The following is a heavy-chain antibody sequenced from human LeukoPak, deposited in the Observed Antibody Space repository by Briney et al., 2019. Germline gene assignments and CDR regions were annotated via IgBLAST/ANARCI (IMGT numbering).Heavy chain of an antibody. Sequence: SVKVSCKASGGTFSSYAISWVRQAPGQGLEWMGGIIPIFGTANYAQKFQGRVTITADESTSTAYMELSSLRSEDTAVYYCARGNVDIVATIEFYYFDYWGQGTLVTVSS. CDR2: IIPIFGTA. CDR3: ARGNVDIVATIEFYYFDY. D-gene: IGHD5-12*01. CDR1: GGTFSSYA. V-gene: IGHV1-69*13. J-gene: IGHJ4*02.